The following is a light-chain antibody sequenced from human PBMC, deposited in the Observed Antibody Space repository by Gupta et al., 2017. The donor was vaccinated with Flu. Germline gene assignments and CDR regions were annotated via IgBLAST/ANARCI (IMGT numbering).Light chain of an antibody. V-gene: IGKV1-5*03. CDR2: QAS. CDR3: QQHSSYLT. Sequence: DIQMTQSPSTLSASVGDSVTITCRASQSINSWLAWYQQKPGKAPKLIIYQASNAGSGDTSRFSGCGEQKEFTLTSHRRQDDDCEDYYHQQHSSYLTFGQGTKVE. CDR1: QSINSW. J-gene: IGKJ1*01.